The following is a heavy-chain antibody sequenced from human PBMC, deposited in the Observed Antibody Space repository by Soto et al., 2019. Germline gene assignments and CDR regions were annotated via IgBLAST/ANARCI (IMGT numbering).Heavy chain of an antibody. V-gene: IGHV1-18*01. Sequence: ASVKVSCKASGYTFTSYDINWVRQATGQGLEWMGWISAYNGNTNYAQKLQGRVTMTTDTSTSTAYMELRSLRSDDTAVYYCAREVFLEWELLTYGMDVWGQGTTVTVSS. D-gene: IGHD1-26*01. CDR2: ISAYNGNT. J-gene: IGHJ6*02. CDR3: AREVFLEWELLTYGMDV. CDR1: GYTFTSYD.